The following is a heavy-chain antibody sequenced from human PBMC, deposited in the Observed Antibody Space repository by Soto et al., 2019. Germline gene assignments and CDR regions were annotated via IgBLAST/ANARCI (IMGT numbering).Heavy chain of an antibody. D-gene: IGHD1-26*01. CDR2: IYYSGST. J-gene: IGHJ4*02. CDR1: GGSISSYD. CDR3: ARVARPAVGFDY. Sequence: SETLSLTCTVAGGSISSYDWSWIRQPPGKGLEWIGYIYYSGSTNYNPSLKSRVTISVDTSKNQFSLKLSSVTAADTAVYYCARVARPAVGFDYWGQGTLVTVSS. V-gene: IGHV4-59*01.